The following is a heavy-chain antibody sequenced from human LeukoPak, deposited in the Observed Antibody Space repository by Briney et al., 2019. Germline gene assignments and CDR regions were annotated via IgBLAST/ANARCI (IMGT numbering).Heavy chain of an antibody. V-gene: IGHV4-34*01. D-gene: IGHD3-10*01. CDR2: INHSGST. J-gene: IGHJ4*02. Sequence: SETLSLTCAVYGGSFSGYYWSWIRQPPGKGLEWIGEINHSGSTNYNPSLKSRVTISVDTSKNQFSLKLRSVTAAETAVYYCARGTFRFGEPFDYWGQGTLVTVSS. CDR1: GGSFSGYY. CDR3: ARGTFRFGEPFDY.